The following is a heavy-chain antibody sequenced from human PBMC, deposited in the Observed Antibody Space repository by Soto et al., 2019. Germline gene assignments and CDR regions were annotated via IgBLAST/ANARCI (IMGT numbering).Heavy chain of an antibody. CDR1: GGSVSSGSYY. D-gene: IGHD6-6*01. J-gene: IGHJ6*02. CDR3: ARDTSGRLHYGMDV. Sequence: QVQLQESGPGLVKPSETLSLTCTVSGGSVSSGSYYWSWIRQPPGKGLEWIGYIYYSGSTNYNPSHKSRVTITVDTSKNQFSLKLSSVTAADTAVYYCARDTSGRLHYGMDVWGQGTTVTVSS. V-gene: IGHV4-61*01. CDR2: IYYSGST.